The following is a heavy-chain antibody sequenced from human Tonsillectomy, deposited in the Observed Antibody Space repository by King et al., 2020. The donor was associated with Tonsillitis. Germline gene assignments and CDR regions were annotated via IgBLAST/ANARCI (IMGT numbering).Heavy chain of an antibody. CDR2: ISYSGDTI. J-gene: IGHJ6*02. Sequence: VQLVESGGGLVKPGESLRLSCAASGFTFSDHYMSWIRQAPGKGLEWVSYISYSGDTIYYADSVKGRFTISRDNAKNSLFLQMNSLRAEATAVYYCARDRWFGGVWGQGTTVTVSS. V-gene: IGHV3-11*01. CDR3: ARDRWFGGV. CDR1: GFTFSDHY. D-gene: IGHD3-10*01.